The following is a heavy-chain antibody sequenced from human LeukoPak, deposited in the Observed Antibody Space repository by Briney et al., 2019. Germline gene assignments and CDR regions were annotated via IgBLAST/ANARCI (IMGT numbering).Heavy chain of an antibody. Sequence: ASVKVSCKASGGTFSSYAISWVRQAPGQGLEWMGGIIPIFGTANYAQKFQGRVTITADESTSTAYMELSSLRSEDTAVYYCLWSGSSADYYYYYDMDVWGQGTTVTVSS. J-gene: IGHJ6*02. D-gene: IGHD3-3*01. CDR1: GGTFSSYA. V-gene: IGHV1-69*13. CDR3: LWSGSSADYYYYYDMDV. CDR2: IIPIFGTA.